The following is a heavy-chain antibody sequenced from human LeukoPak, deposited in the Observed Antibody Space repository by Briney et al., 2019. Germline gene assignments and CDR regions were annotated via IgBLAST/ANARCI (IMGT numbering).Heavy chain of an antibody. CDR2: IIPIFGTA. D-gene: IGHD1-1*01. J-gene: IGHJ5*02. Sequence: PVKVSCKASGGTFSSYAISWVRQAPGQGLEWMGGIIPIFGTANYAQKFQGRDTITTDESTSTAYMELSSLRSEDTAVYYCARGSLEPFWFDPWGQGTLVTVSS. CDR1: GGTFSSYA. CDR3: ARGSLEPFWFDP. V-gene: IGHV1-69*05.